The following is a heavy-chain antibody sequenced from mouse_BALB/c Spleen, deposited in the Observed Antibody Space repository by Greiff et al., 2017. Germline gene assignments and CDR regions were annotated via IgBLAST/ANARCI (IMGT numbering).Heavy chain of an antibody. CDR2: IWAGGST. CDR1: GFSLTSYG. CDR3: ARGGNYVRDYYAMDY. D-gene: IGHD2-1*01. Sequence: VKLVESGPGLVAPSQSLSITCTVSGFSLTSYGVHWVRQPPGKGLEWLGVIWAGGSTNYNSALMSRLSISKDNSKSQVFLKMNSLQTDDTAMYYCARGGNYVRDYYAMDYWGQGTSVTVSS. V-gene: IGHV2-9*02. J-gene: IGHJ4*01.